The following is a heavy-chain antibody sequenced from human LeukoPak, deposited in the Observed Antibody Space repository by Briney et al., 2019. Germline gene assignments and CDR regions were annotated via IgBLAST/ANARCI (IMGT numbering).Heavy chain of an antibody. D-gene: IGHD6-19*01. Sequence: GGSLRLSCAAPGFTFSSYGMHWVRQAPGKGLEWVAVISYDGSNKYYADSVKGRFTISRDNSKNTLYLQMNSLRAEDTAVYYCAKDRYSSGWYLTHYFDYWGQGTLVTVSS. CDR1: GFTFSSYG. J-gene: IGHJ4*02. CDR3: AKDRYSSGWYLTHYFDY. V-gene: IGHV3-30*18. CDR2: ISYDGSNK.